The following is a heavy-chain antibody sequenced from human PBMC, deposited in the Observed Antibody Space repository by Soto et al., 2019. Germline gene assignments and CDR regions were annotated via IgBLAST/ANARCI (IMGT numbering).Heavy chain of an antibody. CDR1: GFTFSSYA. V-gene: IGHV3-30-3*01. J-gene: IGHJ4*02. Sequence: QVQLVESGGGVVQPGRSLRLSCAASGFTFSSYAMHWVRQAPGKGLEWVAVISYDGSNKYYADSVKGRFTISRDNSKNTLYLQMNSLGAEDTAVYYCAVGDYWGQGTLVTVSS. CDR2: ISYDGSNK. CDR3: AVGDY.